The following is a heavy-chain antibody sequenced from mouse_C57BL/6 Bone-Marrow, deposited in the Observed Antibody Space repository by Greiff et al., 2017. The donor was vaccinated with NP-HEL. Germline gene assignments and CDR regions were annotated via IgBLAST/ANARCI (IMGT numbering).Heavy chain of an antibody. CDR3: ARVTSDY. Sequence: VQLQQSGPELVKPGASVKISCKASGYTFTDYYMHWVKQSPGQSLEWIGDINPNNGGTIYNQKFKGKATLTVDKSSSTAYMELRSLASEDTAVYYGARVTSDYWGKGTTLTVSS. V-gene: IGHV1-18*01. J-gene: IGHJ2*01. CDR2: INPNNGGT. CDR1: GYTFTDYY.